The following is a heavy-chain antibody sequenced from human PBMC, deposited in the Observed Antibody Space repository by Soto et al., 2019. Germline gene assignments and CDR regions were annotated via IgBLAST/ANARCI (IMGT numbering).Heavy chain of an antibody. J-gene: IGHJ4*02. CDR2: IYSSGST. CDR1: GFTVSNNY. D-gene: IGHD5-18*01. CDR3: ARGYSYTQPVFDY. V-gene: IGHV3-53*01. Sequence: GGSLRLSCAASGFTVSNNYMTWVRQAPGKGLEWVSFIYSSGSTYYADSVKGRFTISRDNFKNTQYLQMNSLRAEDTAVYYCARGYSYTQPVFDYWGLGTLVTSPQ.